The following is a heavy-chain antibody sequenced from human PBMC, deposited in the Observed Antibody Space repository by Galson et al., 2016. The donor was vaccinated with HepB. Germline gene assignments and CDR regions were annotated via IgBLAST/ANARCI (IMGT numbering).Heavy chain of an antibody. CDR2: ISSTRTIT. V-gene: IGHV3-48*02. CDR1: AFSFSSYS. J-gene: IGHJ4*01. Sequence: SLRLSCAASAFSFSSYSMNWVRQAPGKGLEWISYISSTRTITYYADSVKGRFTISRDNAKNSLYPQMDSLRDDDTAVYYCARKSPFGPFDYWGHGTLVSVSS. D-gene: IGHD2/OR15-2a*01. CDR3: ARKSPFGPFDY.